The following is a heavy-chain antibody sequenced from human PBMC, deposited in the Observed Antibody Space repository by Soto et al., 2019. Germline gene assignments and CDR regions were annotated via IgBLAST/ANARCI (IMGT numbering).Heavy chain of an antibody. CDR1: GFNFNTYT. CDR2: ISGSSETI. Sequence: DVQLVESGGGLVKPGGSLRLSCAASGFNFNTYTMTWVRQAPGKGLEWVSYISGSSETIYYADSVKGRFTISRDNAKNSLYLQMNSLRDEATAVYYCATGYCRSDNCHFTHWGQGTLVTVSS. D-gene: IGHD2-2*03. J-gene: IGHJ4*02. V-gene: IGHV3-48*02. CDR3: ATGYCRSDNCHFTH.